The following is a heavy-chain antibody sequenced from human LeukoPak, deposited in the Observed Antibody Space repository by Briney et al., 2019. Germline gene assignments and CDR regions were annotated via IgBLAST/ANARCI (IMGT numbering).Heavy chain of an antibody. D-gene: IGHD6-19*01. J-gene: IGHJ4*02. CDR3: ATVGAVAGTYFDH. Sequence: GGSLRLSCAASEFTFSSYWMSWVRQAPGKGLEWVSIIYSSGSTSYADSVKGRFTISRDNSKNTLYVQMNSLRAEDTAVYYCATVGAVAGTYFDHWGRGTLVTVSS. CDR2: IYSSGST. CDR1: EFTFSSYW. V-gene: IGHV3-66*01.